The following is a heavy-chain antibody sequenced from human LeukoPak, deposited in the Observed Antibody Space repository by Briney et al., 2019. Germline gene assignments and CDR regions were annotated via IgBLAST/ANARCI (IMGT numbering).Heavy chain of an antibody. J-gene: IGHJ6*03. D-gene: IGHD6-19*01. CDR2: MNPNSGNT. V-gene: IGHV1-8*03. Sequence: GASVKVSCKASGYTFTSYDINWVRQATGQGLEWMGWMNPNSGNTGYAQKFQGRVTITRNTSISTAYMELSSLRSEDTAVYYCARGGYSSGWYLSYYYYYMDVWGKGTTVTVSS. CDR3: ARGGYSSGWYLSYYYYYMDV. CDR1: GYTFTSYD.